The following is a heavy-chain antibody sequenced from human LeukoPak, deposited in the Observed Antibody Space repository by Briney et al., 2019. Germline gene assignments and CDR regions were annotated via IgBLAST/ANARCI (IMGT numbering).Heavy chain of an antibody. Sequence: GGSLRLSCAGSGFTFSHYGIYWVRQAPGKGLEWVAAIWHDGSKQLYRDAVKGRFTISRDDSKNTVFLQMNSLRAEDTAVYFCARDLSYGSGEFWGQGTLVTVSS. J-gene: IGHJ4*02. D-gene: IGHD3-10*01. CDR3: ARDLSYGSGEF. CDR2: IWHDGSKQ. CDR1: GFTFSHYG. V-gene: IGHV3-33*01.